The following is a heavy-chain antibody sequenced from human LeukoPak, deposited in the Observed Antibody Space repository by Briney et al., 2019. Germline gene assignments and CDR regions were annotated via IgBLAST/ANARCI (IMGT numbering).Heavy chain of an antibody. J-gene: IGHJ4*02. CDR3: AREGALGYGHYTYDY. CDR2: INSDGRNI. Sequence: GGSLRLSCAASGFTFSDYWMHWVRQAPGKGLVWASRINSDGRNIRYADSVKGRFTISRDNAKNTLYLQMNSLTPEDTAVYYCAREGALGYGHYTYDYWGQGTLVTVSS. D-gene: IGHD4-17*01. V-gene: IGHV3-74*01. CDR1: GFTFSDYW.